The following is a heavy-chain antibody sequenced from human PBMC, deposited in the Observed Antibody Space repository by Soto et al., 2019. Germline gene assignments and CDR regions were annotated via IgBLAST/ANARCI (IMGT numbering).Heavy chain of an antibody. Sequence: GGSLRLSCAASGFTFSSYGMHWVRQAPGKGLEWVAVIWYHGNSMYYADSVKGRFTISRDNSKNTLYLQMNNLRAEDTAVYYCARYNTGHSDYWGQGTLVTVSS. CDR3: ARYNTGHSDY. V-gene: IGHV3-33*01. D-gene: IGHD1-20*01. J-gene: IGHJ4*02. CDR2: IWYHGNSM. CDR1: GFTFSSYG.